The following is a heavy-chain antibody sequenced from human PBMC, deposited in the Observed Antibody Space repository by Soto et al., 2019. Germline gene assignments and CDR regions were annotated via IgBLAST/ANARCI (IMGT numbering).Heavy chain of an antibody. CDR1: GGTFSSYA. CDR2: IIPIFGTA. V-gene: IGHV1-69*13. J-gene: IGHJ3*02. D-gene: IGHD5-12*01. CDR3: ARDGDGYNLNAFDI. Sequence: SVKVYCKTSGGTFSSYAIRLVRQAPGQGLEWMGGIIPIFGTANYAQKFQGRVTITADESTSTAYMELSSLRSEDTAVYYCARDGDGYNLNAFDIWGQGTMVTVSS.